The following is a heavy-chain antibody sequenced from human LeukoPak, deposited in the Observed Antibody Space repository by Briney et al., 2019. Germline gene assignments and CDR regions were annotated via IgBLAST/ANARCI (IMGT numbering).Heavy chain of an antibody. D-gene: IGHD3-9*01. CDR2: MNPNSGNT. Sequence: GASVKVSCKASGYTFTSYDINWVQQAAGQGLEWVEWMNPNSGNTGYAQKFQARVTITRITSISTAYMELSSLRSEDTAVYYCASCDLLRYFDWSNHAFDIWGQGTMVTVSS. V-gene: IGHV1-8*03. J-gene: IGHJ3*02. CDR3: ASCDLLRYFDWSNHAFDI. CDR1: GYTFTSYD.